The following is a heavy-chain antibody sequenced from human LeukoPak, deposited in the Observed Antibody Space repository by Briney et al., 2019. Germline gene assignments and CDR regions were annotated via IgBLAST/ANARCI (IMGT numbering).Heavy chain of an antibody. Sequence: ASVKVSCKASGYTFTGYYLHWVRQAPGQGLEWMGWINPHGGGTNYAQKFQGRVTMTRDTSISTAYMELSRLRSDDTAVYYCARLRYYGSGTFFDYWGQGTLVTVSS. CDR3: ARLRYYGSGTFFDY. J-gene: IGHJ4*02. CDR1: GYTFTGYY. V-gene: IGHV1-2*02. CDR2: INPHGGGT. D-gene: IGHD3-10*01.